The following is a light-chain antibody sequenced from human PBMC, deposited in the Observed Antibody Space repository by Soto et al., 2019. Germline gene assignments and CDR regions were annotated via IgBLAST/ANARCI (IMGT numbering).Light chain of an antibody. V-gene: IGLV1-40*01. CDR3: QSYDSSLSAVV. Sequence: QSVLTQPPSVSGAPGQRVTISCTGGSSNIGAAYDVHWYHQLPGTAPKLLIYLNTNRPSGVPDRFSASKSGTSASLAISGLQAEDEGDYYCQSYDSSLSAVVFGGGTQLTVL. J-gene: IGLJ2*01. CDR2: LNT. CDR1: SSNIGAAYD.